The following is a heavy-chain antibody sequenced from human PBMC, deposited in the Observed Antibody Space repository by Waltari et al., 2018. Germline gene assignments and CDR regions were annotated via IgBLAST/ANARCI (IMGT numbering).Heavy chain of an antibody. V-gene: IGHV3-33*01. CDR3: ARCLGVGVGAIAD. Sequence: QVQLVESGGGVVQPGRSLRLSCAASGFTFSSYGMHWVRQAPGKGLEWVAVIWYDGSNKYYADSVKGRFTISRDNSKNTLYLQMNSLRAEDTAVYYCARCLGVGVGAIADWGQGTLVTVSS. D-gene: IGHD1-26*01. CDR1: GFTFSSYG. J-gene: IGHJ4*02. CDR2: IWYDGSNK.